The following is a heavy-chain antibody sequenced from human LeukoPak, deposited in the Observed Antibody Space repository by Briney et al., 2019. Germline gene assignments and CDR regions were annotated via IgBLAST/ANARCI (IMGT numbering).Heavy chain of an antibody. J-gene: IGHJ4*02. V-gene: IGHV1-2*02. D-gene: IGHD6-6*01. CDR2: INPNTGGT. Sequence: GASVKVSCKASGYIFTGQDMHWVRQAPRQGLEWMGWINPNTGGTHYAQRFQGRVTMTRDTSISTAYMELSSLRSDDTAVYYCASYPRYSSSPPFDYWGQGTLVTVSS. CDR3: ASYPRYSSSPPFDY. CDR1: GYIFTGQD.